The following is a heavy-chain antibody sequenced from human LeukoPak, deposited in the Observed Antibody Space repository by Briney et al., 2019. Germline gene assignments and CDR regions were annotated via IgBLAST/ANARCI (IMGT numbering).Heavy chain of an antibody. D-gene: IGHD3-9*01. V-gene: IGHV1-58*01. J-gene: IGHJ3*02. CDR3: AAGLSYYDILTGYYRADAFDI. CDR2: IVVGSGNT. Sequence: SVKVSCKASGFTFTSSAVQWVRQARGQRLEWIGWIVVGSGNTNYAQKFQERVTITRDMSTSTAYMELSSLRSEDTAVYYCAAGLSYYDILTGYYRADAFDIWGQGTMVTVSS. CDR1: GFTFTSSA.